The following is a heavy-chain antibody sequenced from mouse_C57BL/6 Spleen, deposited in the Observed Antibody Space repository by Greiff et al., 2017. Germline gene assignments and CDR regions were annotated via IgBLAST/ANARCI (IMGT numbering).Heavy chain of an antibody. D-gene: IGHD1-1*01. CDR1: GYTFTSYW. Sequence: VQLQQPGAELVMPGASVKLSCKASGYTFTSYWMHWVKQRPGQGLEWIGEIDPSDSYTNYNQKFKGQSTLTVDKSSSTAYMQLSSLTSEDSSVYYSAKSDYDPYFDYWGQGTTLTVSS. V-gene: IGHV1-69*01. CDR2: IDPSDSYT. J-gene: IGHJ2*01. CDR3: AKSDYDPYFDY.